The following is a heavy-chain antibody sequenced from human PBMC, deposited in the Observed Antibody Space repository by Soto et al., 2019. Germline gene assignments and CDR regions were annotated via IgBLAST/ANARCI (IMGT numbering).Heavy chain of an antibody. J-gene: IGHJ3*02. D-gene: IGHD2-2*01. CDR1: GFTFSSYS. Sequence: EVQLVESGGGLVQPGGSLRLSCAASGFTFSSYSMNWVRQAPGKGLEWVSYISSSSSIIYYADSVKGRFTISSDNAKNSLYLQMNSLRAEDTAVYYCARDLRHCSSTSCYVDAFDIWGQGTMVTVSS. V-gene: IGHV3-48*01. CDR2: ISSSSSII. CDR3: ARDLRHCSSTSCYVDAFDI.